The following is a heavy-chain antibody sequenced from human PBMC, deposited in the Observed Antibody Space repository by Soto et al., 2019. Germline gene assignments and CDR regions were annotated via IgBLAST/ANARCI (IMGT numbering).Heavy chain of an antibody. CDR3: AKDLVSGGYSSGWYSAPSAP. Sequence: LRLSCAASGFTFSTYWMHWVRQAPGKGLVWVSRIKSDGSSTTYADSVKGRFTISRDNSKNTLYLQMNSLRAEDTAVYYCAKDLVSGGYSSGWYSAPSAPWGQGTLVTVSS. D-gene: IGHD6-19*01. J-gene: IGHJ5*02. CDR2: IKSDGSST. CDR1: GFTFSTYW. V-gene: IGHV3-74*01.